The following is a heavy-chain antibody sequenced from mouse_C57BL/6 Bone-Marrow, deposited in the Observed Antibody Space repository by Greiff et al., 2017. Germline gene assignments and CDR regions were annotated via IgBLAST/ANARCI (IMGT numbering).Heavy chain of an antibody. CDR3: ARLMYY. V-gene: IGHV1-55*01. CDR2: IDPGSGST. Sequence: QVQLQQSGAELVKPGASVKLSCTASGYTFTSYWITWVKQRPGQGLEWIGDIDPGSGSTNYNEKIKSKATLTVDTSSSTAYMELSSLTSDDSAVYYCARLMYYWGQGTTLTVSS. J-gene: IGHJ2*01. CDR1: GYTFTSYW.